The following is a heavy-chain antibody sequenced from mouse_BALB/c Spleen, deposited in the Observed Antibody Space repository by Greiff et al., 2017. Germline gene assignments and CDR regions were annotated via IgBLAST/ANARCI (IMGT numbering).Heavy chain of an antibody. CDR2: INPSSGYT. CDR3: AFYYGNYGFAY. V-gene: IGHV1-4*01. J-gene: IGHJ3*01. CDR1: GYSFTSYT. D-gene: IGHD2-1*01. Sequence: VQLQQSGAELARPGASVKLSCKASGYSFTSYTLHWVIQRPGQGLEWIGYINPSSGYTNYNQKFKDKATLTADKSSSTAYMQLSSLTSEDSAVYDCAFYYGNYGFAYWGQGTLVTVSA.